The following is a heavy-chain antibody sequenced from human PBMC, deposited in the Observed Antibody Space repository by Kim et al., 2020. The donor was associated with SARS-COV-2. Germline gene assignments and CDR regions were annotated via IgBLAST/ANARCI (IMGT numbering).Heavy chain of an antibody. Sequence: NPSLKTRVTISVDPSKNQFSLKPNSVTAADTAVYYCAGETSRGDDAFDIWGQGTMVTVSS. V-gene: IGHV4-34*01. D-gene: IGHD3-10*01. J-gene: IGHJ3*02. CDR3: AGETSRGDDAFDI.